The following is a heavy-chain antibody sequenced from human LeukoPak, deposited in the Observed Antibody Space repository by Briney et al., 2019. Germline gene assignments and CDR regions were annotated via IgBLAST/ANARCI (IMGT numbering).Heavy chain of an antibody. CDR3: ARAKLWFGELPYFDY. J-gene: IGHJ4*02. Sequence: GGSLRLSCAASGFTFSSYSMNWVRQAPGKGLEWVSYISSSSSTIYYADSVKGRFTISRDNAKNSLYLQMNSLRAEDTAVYYCARAKLWFGELPYFDYWGQGTLVTVSS. D-gene: IGHD3-10*01. CDR1: GFTFSSYS. CDR2: ISSSSSTI. V-gene: IGHV3-48*01.